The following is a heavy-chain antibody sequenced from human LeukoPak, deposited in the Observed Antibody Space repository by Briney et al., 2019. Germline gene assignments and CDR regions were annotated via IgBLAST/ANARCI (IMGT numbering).Heavy chain of an antibody. CDR1: GFTFSASA. D-gene: IGHD5-24*01. V-gene: IGHV3-73*01. Sequence: SGGSLRLSCVASGFTFSASAMHWVRQASGKGLEWIGRIRNKTDSHATAHAASIKGRFLISRDDSKNTVYLQMNSLKIEDTAVYYCTRQSRDWGVAFDIWGQGTMVTVSS. CDR2: IRNKTDSHAT. J-gene: IGHJ3*02. CDR3: TRQSRDWGVAFDI.